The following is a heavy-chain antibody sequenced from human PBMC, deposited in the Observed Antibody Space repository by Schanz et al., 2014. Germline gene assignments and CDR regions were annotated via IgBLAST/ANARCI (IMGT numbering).Heavy chain of an antibody. J-gene: IGHJ6*02. Sequence: QLQLRESGPGLVKPSETLSLTCTVSGGSISSSPHHWGWIRQPPGKGLEWIGSIYYRGSTYKKPSLKSRVTISVDPSRRRFSLRLSSMTAADTAVYYCARDSRYYGMDVWGQGTTVTVSS. CDR1: GGSISSSPHH. V-gene: IGHV4-39*07. CDR2: IYYRGST. CDR3: ARDSRYYGMDV.